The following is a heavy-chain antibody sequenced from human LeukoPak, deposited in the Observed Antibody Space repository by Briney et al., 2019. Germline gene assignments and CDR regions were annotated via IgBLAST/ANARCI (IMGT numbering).Heavy chain of an antibody. Sequence: GGSLRLSCAASGFLVSSNYMSWVRQAPGKGLEWVSSISSSSSYIYYADSVKGRFTISRDNAKNSLYLQMNSLRAEDTAVYYCARDYSSGWFPLDYWGQGTLVTVSS. D-gene: IGHD6-19*01. CDR3: ARDYSSGWFPLDY. CDR2: ISSSSSYI. V-gene: IGHV3-21*01. CDR1: GFLVSSNY. J-gene: IGHJ4*02.